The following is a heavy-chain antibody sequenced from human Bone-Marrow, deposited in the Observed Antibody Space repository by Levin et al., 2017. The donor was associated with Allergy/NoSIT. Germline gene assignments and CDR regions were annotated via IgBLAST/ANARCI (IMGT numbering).Heavy chain of an antibody. Sequence: GGSLRLSCAASGFSVSSNYMNWVRRAPGKGLEWVSALYSTENTYYADSVKGRFTISRDDSKNIVYLQMDSLRAEDTAVYYCARTAREMATSNFDYWGQGTLVTVSS. CDR3: ARTAREMATSNFDY. CDR1: GFSVSSNY. D-gene: IGHD5-24*01. CDR2: LYSTENT. V-gene: IGHV3-53*01. J-gene: IGHJ4*02.